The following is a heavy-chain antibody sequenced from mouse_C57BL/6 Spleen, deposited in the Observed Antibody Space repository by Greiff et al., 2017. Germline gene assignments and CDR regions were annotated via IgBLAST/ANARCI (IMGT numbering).Heavy chain of an antibody. D-gene: IGHD2-2*01. CDR2: IDPENGDT. V-gene: IGHV14-4*01. Sequence: EVKLVESGAELVRPGASVKLSCTASGFNIKDDYMHWVKQRPEQGLEWIGWIDPENGDTEYASKFQGKATITADTSSNTAYLQLSSLTSEDTAVYYCTTLGGYDEYFDVWGTGTTVTVSS. CDR1: GFNIKDDY. CDR3: TTLGGYDEYFDV. J-gene: IGHJ1*03.